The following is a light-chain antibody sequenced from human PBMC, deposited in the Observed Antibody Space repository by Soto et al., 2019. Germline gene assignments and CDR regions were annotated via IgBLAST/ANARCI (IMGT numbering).Light chain of an antibody. CDR3: QQLNSYPT. Sequence: IQLTQSPSSLSASVGDRVTITCRASQGISSYLAWYQQKPVKAPKLLIYAASTLQSGVPLRCSGSGSGTDVTLTTSSRKPEYSATYCCQQLNSYPTCGQGTKLEIK. J-gene: IGKJ2*01. CDR1: QGISSY. V-gene: IGKV1-9*01. CDR2: AAS.